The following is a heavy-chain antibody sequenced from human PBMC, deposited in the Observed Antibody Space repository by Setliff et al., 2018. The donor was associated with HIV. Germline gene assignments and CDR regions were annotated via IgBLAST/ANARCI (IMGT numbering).Heavy chain of an antibody. V-gene: IGHV1-46*01. D-gene: IGHD3-9*01. CDR3: AKSGILTGWNDAFDI. CDR1: GYTFTSNY. CDR2: FDPNGGST. J-gene: IGHJ3*02. Sequence: ASVKVSCKAVGYTFTSNYMHWVRQAPVQGLEWMGVFDPNGGSTTSTQKFQDRITMTRDTFTGTFYMEMRRLTSDDTAVYYCAKSGILTGWNDAFDIWGQGTMVTVSS.